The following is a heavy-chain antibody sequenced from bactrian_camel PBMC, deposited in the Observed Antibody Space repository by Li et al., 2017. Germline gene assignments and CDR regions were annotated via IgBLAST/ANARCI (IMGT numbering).Heavy chain of an antibody. D-gene: IGHD6*01. V-gene: IGHV3-2*01. CDR2: IYTGRRTT. Sequence: HVQLVESGGGSVQAGGSLRLSCSYTRRPNYVTWFRQGPGNGREGVASIYTGRRTTYYADSVKGRFAISRDNTKNILYLQMDSLKLDDTAMYYCAAGLAKRYHAPGGGSWYCDGRHVTDFAYWGQGTQVTVS. CDR3: AAGLAKRYHAPGGGSWYCDGRHVTDFAY. J-gene: IGHJ6*01. CDR1: YTRRPNY.